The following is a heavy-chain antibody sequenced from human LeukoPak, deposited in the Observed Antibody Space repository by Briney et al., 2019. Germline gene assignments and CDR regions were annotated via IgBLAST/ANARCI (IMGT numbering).Heavy chain of an antibody. J-gene: IGHJ6*02. CDR2: INHSGST. V-gene: IGHV4-34*01. CDR1: GGSFSGYY. Sequence: SETLSLTCAVYGGSFSGYYWSWIRQPPGKGLEWIGEINHSGSTNYNPSLKSRVTISVDTSKNQFSLKLSSVTAADTAVYYCARDPPYYYDSSGYYYEYYYGMDVWGQGTTVTVSS. CDR3: ARDPPYYYDSSGYYYEYYYGMDV. D-gene: IGHD3-22*01.